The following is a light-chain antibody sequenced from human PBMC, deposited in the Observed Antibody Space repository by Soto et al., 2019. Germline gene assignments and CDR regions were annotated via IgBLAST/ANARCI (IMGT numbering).Light chain of an antibody. CDR1: SSDVGGYNY. J-gene: IGLJ1*01. CDR2: EVN. CDR3: ASSAGYFYV. Sequence: QSVLTQPPSASGSPGQSVTISCTGTSSDVGGYNYVSWYQHHPGKVPKVMIYEVNKRPAGVSDRFSGSKSGNTASLTFSGLQAEDEADYYCASSAGYFYVFGTGTKVTVL. V-gene: IGLV2-8*01.